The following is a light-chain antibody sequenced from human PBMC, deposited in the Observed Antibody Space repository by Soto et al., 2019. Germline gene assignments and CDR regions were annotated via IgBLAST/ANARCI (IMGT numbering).Light chain of an antibody. CDR1: QSIGKH. V-gene: IGKV1-39*02. CDR2: GAS. J-gene: IGKJ4*01. Sequence: DIQMTQSPSVLSASVGDRVTITCRASQSIGKHLNWYQQKPGKAPKFLIYGASTLQSGVPSRFTGSGSGTDFALTITSLQAEDFATYYCQQLRMYPSTFGGGTKVDIK. CDR3: QQLRMYPST.